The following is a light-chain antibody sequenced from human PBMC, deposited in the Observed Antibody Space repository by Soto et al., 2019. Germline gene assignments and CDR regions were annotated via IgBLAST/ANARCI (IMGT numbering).Light chain of an antibody. J-gene: IGKJ3*01. Sequence: EIVMTQSPATLSVSPGERATLSCRVSQSVGSNLAWYQQKPGQAPSLLIYGASTRATGIPARFSGSLSGTEFTCSNSSLQSEDFGVYCCQQYNNWPPFTFGPGTKVDI. V-gene: IGKV3D-15*01. CDR3: QQYNNWPPFT. CDR2: GAS. CDR1: QSVGSN.